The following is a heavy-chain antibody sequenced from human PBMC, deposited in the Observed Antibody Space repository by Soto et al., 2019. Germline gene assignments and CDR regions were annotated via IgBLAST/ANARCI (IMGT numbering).Heavy chain of an antibody. J-gene: IGHJ4*02. CDR3: ARADYGDYDEGY. Sequence: ASVKVSCKASGYTFTSYGISWVRHAPGQGLEWMGWISAYNGNTNYAQKLQGRVTMTTDTSTSTAYMELRSLRSDDTAVYYCARADYGDYDEGYWGQGTLVTVSS. D-gene: IGHD4-17*01. CDR2: ISAYNGNT. CDR1: GYTFTSYG. V-gene: IGHV1-18*01.